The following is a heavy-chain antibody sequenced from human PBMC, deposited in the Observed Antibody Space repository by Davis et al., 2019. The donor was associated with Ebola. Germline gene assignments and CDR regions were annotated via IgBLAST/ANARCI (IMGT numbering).Heavy chain of an antibody. V-gene: IGHV3-33*01. Sequence: GESLKISCAASGFTFSSYGMHWVRQAPGKGLEWVAVIWYDGSNKYYADSVKGRFTISRDNSKNTLYLPMNSLSAEDTAVYYCARDWSSSWYQRYFDYWGQGTLVTVSS. J-gene: IGHJ4*02. D-gene: IGHD6-13*01. CDR2: IWYDGSNK. CDR1: GFTFSSYG. CDR3: ARDWSSSWYQRYFDY.